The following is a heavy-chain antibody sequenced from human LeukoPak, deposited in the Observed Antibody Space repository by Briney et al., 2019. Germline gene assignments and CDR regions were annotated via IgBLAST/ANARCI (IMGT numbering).Heavy chain of an antibody. D-gene: IGHD3-22*01. J-gene: IGHJ5*02. CDR1: GGSFSGYY. V-gene: IGHV4-34*01. Sequence: SETLSLTCAVYGGSFSGYYWSWIRQPPGKGLEWIGEINHSGSTNYNPSLKSRVTISVDTSKNQFSLKLSSVTAADTAVYYCASSYYYDSSIMFDPWGQGTLVTVSS. CDR3: ASSYYYDSSIMFDP. CDR2: INHSGST.